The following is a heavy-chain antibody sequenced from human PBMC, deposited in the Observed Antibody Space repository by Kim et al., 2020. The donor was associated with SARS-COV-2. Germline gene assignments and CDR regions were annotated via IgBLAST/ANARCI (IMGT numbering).Heavy chain of an antibody. CDR3: AKMGHERWLQACFDY. Sequence: GGSLRLSCAASGFTFSSYGMHWVRQAPGKGLEWVAVISYDGSNKYYADSVKGRFTISRDNSKNTLYLQMNSLRAEDTAVYYCAKMGHERWLQACFDYWGQGTLVTVSS. CDR1: GFTFSSYG. V-gene: IGHV3-30*18. D-gene: IGHD5-12*01. J-gene: IGHJ4*02. CDR2: ISYDGSNK.